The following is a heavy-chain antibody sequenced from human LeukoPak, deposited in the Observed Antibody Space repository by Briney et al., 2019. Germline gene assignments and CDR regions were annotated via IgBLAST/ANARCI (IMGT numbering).Heavy chain of an antibody. CDR1: GYTFTSYY. CDR3: ARGITYYYDSSGYYALGY. V-gene: IGHV1-46*01. J-gene: IGHJ4*02. CDR2: INPSGGST. D-gene: IGHD3-22*01. Sequence: AASGTVSCKASGYTFTSYYMHWVRQAPGQGLEWMGIINPSGGSTSYAQKFKGRVTMTRDTSTSTVYMELSSLRSEDTAVYYCARGITYYYDSSGYYALGYWGQGTLVTVSS.